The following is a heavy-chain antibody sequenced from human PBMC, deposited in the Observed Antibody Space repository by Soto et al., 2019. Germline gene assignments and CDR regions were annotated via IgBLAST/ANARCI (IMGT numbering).Heavy chain of an antibody. J-gene: IGHJ1*01. V-gene: IGHV5-51*01. CDR3: VIGKYSSPRGGFAV. CDR1: GFNFPTFW. D-gene: IGHD4-4*01. Sequence: GESLKISCKHSGFNFPTFWIAWVRQMPGKGLDWMGTIYPDDSDTRYSPSFQGQVTISADKSIQTAYLQWGSLKASDSALYYCVIGKYSSPRGGFAVCGQGSSVPVSS. CDR2: IYPDDSDT.